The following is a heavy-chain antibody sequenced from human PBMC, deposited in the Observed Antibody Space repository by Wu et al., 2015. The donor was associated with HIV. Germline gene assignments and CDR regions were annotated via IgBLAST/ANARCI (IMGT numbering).Heavy chain of an antibody. CDR2: ISAYNGNT. CDR3: ARDSPGPVGATTRYWYFDL. J-gene: IGHJ2*01. D-gene: IGHD1-26*01. V-gene: IGHV1-18*01. CDR1: GYTFTSYG. Sequence: QVQLVQSGAEVKKPGASVKVSCKASGYTFTSYGISWVRQAPGQGLEWMGWISAYNGNTNYAQKLQGRVTMTTDTSTSTAYMELRSLRSDDTAVYYCARDSPGPVGATTRYWYFDLWGLVPWSLSPQ.